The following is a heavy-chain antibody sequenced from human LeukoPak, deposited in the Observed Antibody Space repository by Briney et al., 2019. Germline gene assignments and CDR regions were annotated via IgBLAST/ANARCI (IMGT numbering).Heavy chain of an antibody. J-gene: IGHJ4*02. Sequence: ASVKVSCKASGYTFTSYAMNWVRQAPGQGLEWMGWINPSSGITNYAQKFQGRVTMTRDTSITTAYMELTSLRSDDTALYYCSAYDPLHWGQGTLVTVSS. D-gene: IGHD5-12*01. V-gene: IGHV1-2*02. CDR3: SAYDPLH. CDR2: INPSSGIT. CDR1: GYTFTSYA.